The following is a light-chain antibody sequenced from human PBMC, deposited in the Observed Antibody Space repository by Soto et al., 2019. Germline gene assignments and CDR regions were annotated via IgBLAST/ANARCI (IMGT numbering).Light chain of an antibody. V-gene: IGKV3-20*01. J-gene: IGKJ1*01. CDR2: GAS. Sequence: EIVLTQSPGTLSLSPGERATLSCRASQSVSSSYLAWYQQKPGQAPRVVIYGASSRATGIPDRFSGSGSGTASILTITTLEPEDCAVYYCQQYDSSHWTLGHGTKVEIK. CDR3: QQYDSSHWT. CDR1: QSVSSSY.